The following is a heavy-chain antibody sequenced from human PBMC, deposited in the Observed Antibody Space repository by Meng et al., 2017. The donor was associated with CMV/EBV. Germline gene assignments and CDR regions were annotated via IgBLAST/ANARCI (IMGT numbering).Heavy chain of an antibody. CDR2: INPNSGGT. J-gene: IGHJ3*02. V-gene: IGHV1-2*02. CDR3: APAYYYDSSGYFDAFDI. Sequence: ASVKVSCKASGYKFNDFGITWVRQAPGQGLEWMGWINPNSGGTNYAQKFQGRVTMTRDTSISTAYMELSRLRSDDTAVYYCAPAYYYDSSGYFDAFDIWGQGTMVTVSS. CDR1: GYKFNDFG. D-gene: IGHD3-22*01.